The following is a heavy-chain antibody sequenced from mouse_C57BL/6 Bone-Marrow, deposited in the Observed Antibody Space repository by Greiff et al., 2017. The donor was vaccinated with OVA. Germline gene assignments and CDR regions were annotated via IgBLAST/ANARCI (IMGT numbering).Heavy chain of an antibody. CDR1: GYTFTSYW. D-gene: IGHD2-4*01. Sequence: VQLKESGTVLARPGASVKMSCKTSGYTFTSYWMHWVKQRPGQGLEWIGAIYPGNSDTSYNQKFKGKAKLTAVTSASTAYMELSSLTNEDSAVYYCTKDYDYLYYYAMDYWGQGTSVTVSS. CDR2: IYPGNSDT. J-gene: IGHJ4*01. CDR3: TKDYDYLYYYAMDY. V-gene: IGHV1-5*01.